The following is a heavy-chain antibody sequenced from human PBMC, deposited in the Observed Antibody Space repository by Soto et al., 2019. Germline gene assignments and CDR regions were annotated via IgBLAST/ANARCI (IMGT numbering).Heavy chain of an antibody. J-gene: IGHJ4*02. CDR3: ARWRGVRYNWNYFDY. V-gene: IGHV4-30-2*01. Sequence: SETLSLTCAVSGGSISSGGYSWSWIRQPPGKGLEWIGYIYHSGSTYYNPSLKSRVTISVDRSKNQFSLKLSSVTAADTAVYYCARWRGVRYNWNYFDYWGQGTLVTVSS. CDR1: GGSISSGGYS. CDR2: IYHSGST. D-gene: IGHD1-20*01.